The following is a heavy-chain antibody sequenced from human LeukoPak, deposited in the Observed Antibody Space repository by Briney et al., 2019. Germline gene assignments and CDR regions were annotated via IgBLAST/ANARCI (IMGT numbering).Heavy chain of an antibody. V-gene: IGHV3-30-3*01. CDR1: GFTFSSYA. CDR2: ISHDVSSK. CDR3: ARDRNFYFDY. Sequence: PAGSLRLSCAAAGFTFSSYAMSWVRQAPSKGLEWVAVISHDVSSKHYAESVKGRFTISRDNSKNTVYLQMNSLRAEDTAVYYCARDRNFYFDYWGQGTLVTVSS. J-gene: IGHJ4*02.